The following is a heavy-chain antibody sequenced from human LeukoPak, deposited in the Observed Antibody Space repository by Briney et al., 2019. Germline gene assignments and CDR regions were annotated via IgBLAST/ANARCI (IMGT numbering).Heavy chain of an antibody. Sequence: PGGSLRLSCAGAGFTFSNYGMSWVRQAPGKGLEWVANIKQDGSEKYYVDSVKGRFTISRDNAKNSLYLQMNSLRAEDTAVYYCARGRSSSWYPRTTIPPPDYWGQGTLVTVSS. V-gene: IGHV3-7*03. CDR1: GFTFSNYG. J-gene: IGHJ4*02. D-gene: IGHD6-13*01. CDR3: ARGRSSSWYPRTTIPPPDY. CDR2: IKQDGSEK.